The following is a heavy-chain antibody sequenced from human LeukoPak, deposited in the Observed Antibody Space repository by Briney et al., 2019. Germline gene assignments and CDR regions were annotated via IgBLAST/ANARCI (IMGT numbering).Heavy chain of an antibody. Sequence: SETLSLTCTVSGYSISSGYYWGWIRQPPGKGLEWIGSIYHSGSTYYNPSLKSRVTISVDTSKNQFSLKLSSVTAADTAVYYCARDKTWAGELLNYFDYWGQGTLVTVSS. CDR2: IYHSGST. CDR1: GYSISSGYY. CDR3: ARDKTWAGELLNYFDY. D-gene: IGHD1-26*01. J-gene: IGHJ4*02. V-gene: IGHV4-38-2*02.